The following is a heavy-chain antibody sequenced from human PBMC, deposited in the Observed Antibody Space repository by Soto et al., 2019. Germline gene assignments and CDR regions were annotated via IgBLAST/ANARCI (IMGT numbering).Heavy chain of an antibody. V-gene: IGHV4-31*03. D-gene: IGHD2-15*01. J-gene: IGHJ6*02. Sequence: QVQLQESGPGLVKASQTLSLSCTVSGGSVTSGGSYWSWIRQHPGKGLEWVGDIYNSGTTFYNPSLTSRLTISVDTSKNQFSRRLSSVTAADTAVYYCASDRGVVLGHSTYNYHGMDVWGQGTTVTVSS. CDR3: ASDRGVVLGHSTYNYHGMDV. CDR2: IYNSGTT. CDR1: GGSVTSGGSY.